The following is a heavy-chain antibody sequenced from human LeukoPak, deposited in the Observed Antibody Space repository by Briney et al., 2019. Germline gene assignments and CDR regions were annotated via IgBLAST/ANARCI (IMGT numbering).Heavy chain of an antibody. CDR3: TKEGLGLGSSWSAWFDP. CDR2: ISTSSSYI. Sequence: PGGSLRLSCAASGFTLSSYWMSWVRQAPGKGLEWVSSISTSSSYIYYADSVKGRFTISRDNSKNTLYLQMNSLTADDTAVYYCTKEGLGLGSSWSAWFDPWGQGTLVTVSS. D-gene: IGHD3-10*01. J-gene: IGHJ5*02. V-gene: IGHV3-21*01. CDR1: GFTLSSYW.